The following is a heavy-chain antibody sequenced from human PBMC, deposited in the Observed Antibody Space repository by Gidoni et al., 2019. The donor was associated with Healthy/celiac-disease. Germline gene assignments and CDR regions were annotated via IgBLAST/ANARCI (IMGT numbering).Heavy chain of an antibody. D-gene: IGHD3-16*01. CDR1: GFTVSSNY. CDR3: ASGYYDYVWGSYGGMDV. CDR2: MYSGGST. J-gene: IGHJ6*02. V-gene: IGHV3-53*01. Sequence: EVQLVESGGGLIQPGGSLRLSCAASGFTVSSNYMSWVRQAPGKGLEWVSVMYSGGSTYYAESVKGRFTISRDNSKNTLYLQMNSLRAEDTAVYYCASGYYDYVWGSYGGMDVWGQGTTVTVSS.